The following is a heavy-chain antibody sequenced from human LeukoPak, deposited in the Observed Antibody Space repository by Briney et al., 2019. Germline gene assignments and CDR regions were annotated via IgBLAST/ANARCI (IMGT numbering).Heavy chain of an antibody. D-gene: IGHD4-11*01. J-gene: IGHJ3*01. CDR2: IYYNGDT. Sequence: RSETLSLTCTVSSGSISSTTYYWAWIRRPPGKGLEWIGSIYYNGDTYYNPSLKSRVIISADTSKNQFSLKLTSVTAADTAAYYCARGPNTAGNYRAFDLWGQGTKVTVSS. V-gene: IGHV4-39*07. CDR3: ARGPNTAGNYRAFDL. CDR1: SGSISSTTYY.